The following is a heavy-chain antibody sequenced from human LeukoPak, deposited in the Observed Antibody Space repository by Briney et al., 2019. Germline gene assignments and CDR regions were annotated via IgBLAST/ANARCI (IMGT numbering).Heavy chain of an antibody. J-gene: IGHJ4*02. V-gene: IGHV1-2*02. CDR2: INPNSGGT. CDR1: GYTFTGYY. Sequence: ASVKVSCKASGYTFTGYYMHWVRQAPGQGLEWMGWINPNSGGTNYAQKFQGRVTMTRDTSISTAYMELSRLRSDDTAVYYCARRLGDGYYFDYWGQGTLVTVSS. CDR3: ARRLGDGYYFDY. D-gene: IGHD3-3*01.